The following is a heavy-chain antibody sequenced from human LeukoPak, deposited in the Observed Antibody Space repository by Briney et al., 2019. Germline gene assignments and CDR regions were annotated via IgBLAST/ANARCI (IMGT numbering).Heavy chain of an antibody. J-gene: IGHJ6*02. CDR1: GGTFSSYA. Sequence: SVKVSCKASGGTFSSYAISWVRQAPGQGLEWMGGIILIFGTANYAQKFQGRVTITADESTSTAYMELSSLRSEDTAVYYCARVRYFDWFPGGYYYYYGMDVWGQGTTVTVSS. CDR3: ARVRYFDWFPGGYYYYYGMDV. V-gene: IGHV1-69*13. CDR2: IILIFGTA. D-gene: IGHD3-9*01.